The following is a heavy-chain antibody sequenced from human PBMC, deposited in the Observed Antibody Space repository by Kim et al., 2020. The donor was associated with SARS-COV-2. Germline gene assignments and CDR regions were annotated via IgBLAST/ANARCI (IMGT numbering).Heavy chain of an antibody. Sequence: GGSLRLSCAASGFTFSSYGMHWVRQAPGKGLEWVAVISYDGSNKFYADSVKGRFTISRDNSKNTLYLQMNSLRAEDTAVYYCARDLADSSGWTKGFDYWG. D-gene: IGHD6-19*01. CDR2: ISYDGSNK. CDR3: ARDLADSSGWTKGFDY. V-gene: IGHV3-33*05. J-gene: IGHJ4*01. CDR1: GFTFSSYG.